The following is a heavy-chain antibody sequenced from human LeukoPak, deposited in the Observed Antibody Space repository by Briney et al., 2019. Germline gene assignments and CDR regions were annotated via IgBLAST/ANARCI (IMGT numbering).Heavy chain of an antibody. V-gene: IGHV3-23*01. Sequence: GGSLRLSCAASGFTFSSYAMSWVRQAPGKGLEWVSAISGSGGSTYYADSVKVRFTISRDNSKNTLYLQMNSLRAEDTAVYYCAKDRLGIVGATSFDYWGQGTLVTVSS. J-gene: IGHJ4*02. CDR2: ISGSGGST. D-gene: IGHD1-26*01. CDR3: AKDRLGIVGATSFDY. CDR1: GFTFSSYA.